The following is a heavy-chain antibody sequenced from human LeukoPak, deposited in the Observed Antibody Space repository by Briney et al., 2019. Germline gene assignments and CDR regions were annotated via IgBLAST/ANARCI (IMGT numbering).Heavy chain of an antibody. Sequence: GGSLRLSCAASGFTFSSYWMHWVRQAPGKGLVWVSRINSDGSSTSYADSVKGRFTISRDNAKNTLYLQMNSLRAEDTAVYYCAKGVEWLLSRAKSNWFDPWGQGTLVTVSS. CDR3: AKGVEWLLSRAKSNWFDP. CDR1: GFTFSSYW. J-gene: IGHJ5*02. D-gene: IGHD3-3*01. V-gene: IGHV3-74*01. CDR2: INSDGSST.